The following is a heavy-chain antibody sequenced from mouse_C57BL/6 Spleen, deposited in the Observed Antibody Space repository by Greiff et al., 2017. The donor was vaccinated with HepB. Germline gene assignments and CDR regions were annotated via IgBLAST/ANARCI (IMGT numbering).Heavy chain of an antibody. D-gene: IGHD1-1*01. CDR2: IHPNSGST. Sequence: QVHVKQPGAELVKPGASVKLSCKASGYTFTSYWMHWVKQRPGQGLEWIGMIHPNSGSTNYNEKFKSKATLTVDKSSSTAYMQLSSLTSEDSAVYYCARINGSRRDYAMDYWGQGTSVTVSS. CDR3: ARINGSRRDYAMDY. J-gene: IGHJ4*01. V-gene: IGHV1-64*01. CDR1: GYTFTSYW.